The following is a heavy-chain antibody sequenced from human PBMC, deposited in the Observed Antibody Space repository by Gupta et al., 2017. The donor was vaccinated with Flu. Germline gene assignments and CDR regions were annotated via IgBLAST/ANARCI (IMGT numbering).Heavy chain of an antibody. CDR3: ARKSDGFDI. J-gene: IGHJ3*02. V-gene: IGHV1-18*01. Sequence: PQKFQGRVTMTTDTSTSTAYMELRSLTPDDTALYYCARKSDGFDIWGQGTMVTVSS.